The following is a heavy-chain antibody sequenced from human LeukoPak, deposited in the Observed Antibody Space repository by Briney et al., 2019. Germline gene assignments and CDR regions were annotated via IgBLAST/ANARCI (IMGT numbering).Heavy chain of an antibody. CDR2: ISYDGSNK. CDR1: GFIFSTYA. Sequence: GRSRRLLCGASGFIFSTYAMHWGRQGPGTGLEWVEVISYDGSNKYYADSVKGRFSISRDNSKNTLYLQMSSLSAEDTAVYYCARTTTPHYYGSGSYALVYWGQGTLVTVPS. CDR3: ARTTTPHYYGSGSYALVY. J-gene: IGHJ4*02. V-gene: IGHV3-30-3*01. D-gene: IGHD3-10*01.